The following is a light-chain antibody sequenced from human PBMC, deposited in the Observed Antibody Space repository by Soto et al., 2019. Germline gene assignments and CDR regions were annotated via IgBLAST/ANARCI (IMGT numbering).Light chain of an antibody. Sequence: DIQMTQSPSSLSASVGDRVTITCRASQGISNYLAWYKQKPGKVPKLLTDAASNLQSGVPSRFRGSGAGTDFTLTISSLQPEDAATYYCEKYNSAPYTFGQGTKLEIK. V-gene: IGKV1-27*01. CDR2: AAS. CDR3: EKYNSAPYT. CDR1: QGISNY. J-gene: IGKJ2*01.